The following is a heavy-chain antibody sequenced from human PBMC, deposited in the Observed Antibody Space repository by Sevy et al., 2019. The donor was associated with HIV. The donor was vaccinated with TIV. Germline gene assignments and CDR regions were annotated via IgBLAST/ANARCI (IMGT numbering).Heavy chain of an antibody. Sequence: SETLSLTCTVSGGSISSYYWSWIRQPPGKGLEWIGYIYYSGSTNYNPTLKSRVTISVDTSKNQFSLKLSSVTAADTAVYYCARVEMTTVTTVRFDPWGQGTLVTVSS. CDR3: ARVEMTTVTTVRFDP. CDR1: GGSISSYY. D-gene: IGHD4-17*01. J-gene: IGHJ5*02. V-gene: IGHV4-59*01. CDR2: IYYSGST.